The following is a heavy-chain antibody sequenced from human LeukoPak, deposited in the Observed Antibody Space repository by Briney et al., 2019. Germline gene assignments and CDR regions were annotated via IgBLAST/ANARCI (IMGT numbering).Heavy chain of an antibody. CDR2: ISWDGGTT. Sequence: GGSLRLSCAASGFTFDDYTMYWVRQAPGKGLEWVSLISWDGGTTYYADSVKGRFTISRDNSKNSLYLQKNSLRTEDTALYYCAKEMVVAAALDYWGQGTRVTVSS. D-gene: IGHD2-15*01. V-gene: IGHV3-43*01. CDR3: AKEMVVAAALDY. J-gene: IGHJ4*02. CDR1: GFTFDDYT.